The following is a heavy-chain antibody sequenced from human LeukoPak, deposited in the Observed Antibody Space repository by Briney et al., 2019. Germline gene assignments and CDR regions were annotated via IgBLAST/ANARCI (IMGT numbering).Heavy chain of an antibody. CDR3: ARGGVTGTYYYGMDV. V-gene: IGHV4-34*01. CDR2: INHSGST. J-gene: IGHJ6*02. D-gene: IGHD2-8*01. CDR1: GGSFSGYY. Sequence: PSETLSLTCAVYGGSFSGYYWSWIRQPPGKGLEWIGEINHSGSTNYNPSLKSRVTISVDTSKNQFSLKLSSVTAADTAVYYYARGGVTGTYYYGMDVWGQGTTVTVSS.